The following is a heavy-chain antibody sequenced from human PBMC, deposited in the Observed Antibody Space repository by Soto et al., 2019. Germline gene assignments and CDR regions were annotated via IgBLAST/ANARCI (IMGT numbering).Heavy chain of an antibody. V-gene: IGHV4-34*01. CDR3: ARGRAWDIVVVVAATRRGWFDP. D-gene: IGHD2-15*01. CDR1: GGSFSGYY. Sequence: SETLSLTCAVYGGSFSGYYWSWICQPPGKGLEWIGEINHSGSTNYNPSLKSRVTISVDTSKNQFSLKLSSVTAADTAVYYCARGRAWDIVVVVAATRRGWFDPWGQGTLVTVSS. J-gene: IGHJ5*02. CDR2: INHSGST.